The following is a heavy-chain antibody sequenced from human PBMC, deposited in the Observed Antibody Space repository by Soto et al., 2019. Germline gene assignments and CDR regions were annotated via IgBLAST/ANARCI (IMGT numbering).Heavy chain of an antibody. CDR1: GFTFSLYS. Sequence: EVQLVESGGGLVQPGGSLRLSCAASGFTFSLYSMNWVRQAPGKGLEWVSYITTGSDTIYYADSVKGRFTISRDNAKNSLYLQMNGLRDEDTAVYYCARDLMTPNANWFDPWGQGTLVTVSS. V-gene: IGHV3-48*02. CDR2: ITTGSDTI. J-gene: IGHJ5*02. CDR3: ARDLMTPNANWFDP. D-gene: IGHD2-15*01.